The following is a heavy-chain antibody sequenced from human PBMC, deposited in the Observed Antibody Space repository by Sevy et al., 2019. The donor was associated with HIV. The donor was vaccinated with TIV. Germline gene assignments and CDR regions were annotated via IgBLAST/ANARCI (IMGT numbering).Heavy chain of an antibody. V-gene: IGHV4-59*01. Sequence: SETLSLTCTVSGGFINNYYRSWIRQPPGKGLEWIGYVSDSGNTSDNPSLKSRVTISLDTSKNQFSLNLSSVTAADTAVYYCARVVFDFLSGVRYFDYWGQGTLVTVSS. J-gene: IGHJ4*02. CDR2: VSDSGNT. D-gene: IGHD3-3*01. CDR3: ARVVFDFLSGVRYFDY. CDR1: GGFINNYY.